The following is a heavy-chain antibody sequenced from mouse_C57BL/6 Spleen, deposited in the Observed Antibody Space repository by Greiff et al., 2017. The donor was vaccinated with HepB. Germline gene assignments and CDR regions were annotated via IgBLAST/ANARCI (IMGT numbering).Heavy chain of an antibody. Sequence: QVQLQQSGAELVMPGASVKLSCKASGYAFSSSWMNWVKQRPGKGLEWIGRIYPGDGDTNYNGKFKGKATLTADKSSSTAYMQLSSLTSEDSAVYFCASITTVVASYYFDYWGQGTTLTVSS. CDR2: IYPGDGDT. V-gene: IGHV1-82*01. CDR3: ASITTVVASYYFDY. D-gene: IGHD1-1*01. J-gene: IGHJ2*01. CDR1: GYAFSSSW.